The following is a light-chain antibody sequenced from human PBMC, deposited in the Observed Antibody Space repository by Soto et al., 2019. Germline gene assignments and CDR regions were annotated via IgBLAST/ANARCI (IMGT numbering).Light chain of an antibody. CDR1: QDIAIY. V-gene: IGKV1-9*01. CDR2: AAS. J-gene: IGKJ1*01. CDR3: LQYYLSSWT. Sequence: LASQDIAIYLAWYQQKPGEAPKLLIYAASTLYGGVPSRFSGSGADTEFRLTSRSLQSEEFASYYRLQYYLSSWTCGQGTKRDIK.